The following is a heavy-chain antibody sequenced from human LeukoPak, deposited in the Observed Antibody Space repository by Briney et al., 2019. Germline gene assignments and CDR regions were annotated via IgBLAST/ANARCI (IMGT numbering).Heavy chain of an antibody. CDR2: IYYSGST. D-gene: IGHD5/OR15-5a*01. Sequence: SETLSLTCTVSGGSISSGGYYWSWIRQHPGKGLEWIGYIYYSGSTYYNPSLKSRVTISVDTSKNQFSLKLTSVTAADTAVYYCARGGYDVYDHFDYWGQGTLVTVSS. J-gene: IGHJ4*02. CDR3: ARGGYDVYDHFDY. V-gene: IGHV4-31*03. CDR1: GGSISSGGYY.